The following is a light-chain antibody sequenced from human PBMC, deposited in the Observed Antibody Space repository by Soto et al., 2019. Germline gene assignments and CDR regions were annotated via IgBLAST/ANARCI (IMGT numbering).Light chain of an antibody. CDR2: AAS. Sequence: DIRMTQSPSSLSASVGDRVTITCRARQAISNFVAWYQQRPGKVPKVLIYAASTLQSGVPSRFSGGGSETDSTLTISSLQPEDFATYYCQKYTSAPYTFGQGTKLE. J-gene: IGKJ2*01. CDR1: QAISNF. V-gene: IGKV1-27*01. CDR3: QKYTSAPYT.